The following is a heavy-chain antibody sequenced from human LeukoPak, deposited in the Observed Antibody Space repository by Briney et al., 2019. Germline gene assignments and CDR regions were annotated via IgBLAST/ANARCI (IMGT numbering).Heavy chain of an antibody. D-gene: IGHD3-22*01. V-gene: IGHV3-53*01. J-gene: IGHJ4*02. CDR3: ARGLGDYFDSGGAN. CDR1: GFVVSNNY. Sequence: GGSLRLSCAASGFVVSNNYMTWVRQAPGKGLEWVSVFYSGGNTYYADSVKGRFTISRDNSRNTLYLQMNSLRAEDTAVYYCARGLGDYFDSGGANWGQGTLVTVSS. CDR2: FYSGGNT.